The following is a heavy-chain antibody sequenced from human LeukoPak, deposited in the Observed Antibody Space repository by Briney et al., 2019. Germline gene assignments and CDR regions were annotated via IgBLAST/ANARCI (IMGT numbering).Heavy chain of an antibody. Sequence: GGSLRLSCAASGLAFSAYKMHWGRPAPRKGLVWVSRISTDGYTTDYADFVQGRFTASRDNTKNTWSLEMNSLRAEDTAVYYCVVGGSPGYWGQGTLVTVSS. CDR3: VVGGSPGY. V-gene: IGHV3-74*01. J-gene: IGHJ4*02. CDR2: ISTDGYTT. D-gene: IGHD2-15*01. CDR1: GLAFSAYK.